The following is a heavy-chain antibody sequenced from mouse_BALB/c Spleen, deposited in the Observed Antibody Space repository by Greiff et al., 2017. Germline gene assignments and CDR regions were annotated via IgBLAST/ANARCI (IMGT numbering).Heavy chain of an antibody. V-gene: IGHV5-12-1*01. CDR1: GFAFSSYD. Sequence: EVKVVESGGGLVKPGGSLKLSCAASGFAFSSYDMSWVRQTPEKRLEWVAYISSGGGSTYYPDTVKGRFTISRDNAKNTLYLQMSSLKSEDTAMYYCARDGYSWFAYWGQGTLVTVSA. D-gene: IGHD2-3*01. CDR3: ARDGYSWFAY. J-gene: IGHJ3*01. CDR2: ISSGGGST.